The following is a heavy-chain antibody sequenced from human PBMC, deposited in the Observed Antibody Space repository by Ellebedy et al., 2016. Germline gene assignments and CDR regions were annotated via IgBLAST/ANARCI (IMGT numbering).Heavy chain of an antibody. CDR3: ARERGVGDYKFGDAFDI. CDR1: GLTFSDYY. CDR2: ISSSSSYT. J-gene: IGHJ3*02. Sequence: GGSLRLSCAASGLTFSDYYMSWIRQAPGKGLEWVSYISSSSSYTNYADSVKGRFTISRGNAKNSLYLQMNSLRAEDTAVYYCARERGVGDYKFGDAFDIWGQGTMVTVSS. V-gene: IGHV3-11*06. D-gene: IGHD4-17*01.